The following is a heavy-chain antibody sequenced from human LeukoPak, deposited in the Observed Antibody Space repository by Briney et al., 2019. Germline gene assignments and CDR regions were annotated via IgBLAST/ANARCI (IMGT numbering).Heavy chain of an antibody. D-gene: IGHD2-2*01. CDR2: ISYDGSNK. V-gene: IGHV3-30*04. J-gene: IGHJ6*02. Sequence: GGSLRLSWAASGFTFSSYAMHSVRPAPSKGLEWEAVISYDGSNKYYADSVKGRFTISRDNSKNTLYLQMDSLRAEDTAVYYCARTLDIVVVPAAVPSYYCGMDVWGQGTTVTVSS. CDR1: GFTFSSYA. CDR3: ARTLDIVVVPAAVPSYYCGMDV.